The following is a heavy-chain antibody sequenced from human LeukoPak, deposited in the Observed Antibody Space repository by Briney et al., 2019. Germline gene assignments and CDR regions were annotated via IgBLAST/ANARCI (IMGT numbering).Heavy chain of an antibody. V-gene: IGHV3-30*04. Sequence: TGGSLRLSCAASGSTFSSYAMHWVRQAPGKGLEWVAVISYDGSNKYYADSVKGRFTISRDNSKNTLYLQMNSLRAEDTAVYYCARDRSRYSSSWYVGYFDLWGRGTLVTVSS. CDR2: ISYDGSNK. CDR3: ARDRSRYSSSWYVGYFDL. J-gene: IGHJ2*01. CDR1: GSTFSSYA. D-gene: IGHD6-13*01.